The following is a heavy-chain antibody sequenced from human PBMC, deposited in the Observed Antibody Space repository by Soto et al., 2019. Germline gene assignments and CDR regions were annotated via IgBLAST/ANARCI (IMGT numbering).Heavy chain of an antibody. V-gene: IGHV1-2*04. J-gene: IGHJ6*02. CDR3: AREIYDSSGYPDYGMDV. Sequence: GASVKVSCKASGYTFTGYYMHWVREDTGQGFEWMGWINPNSGGTNYAQKFQGWVTMTRDTSISTAYMELSRLRSDDTAVYYCAREIYDSSGYPDYGMDVWGQGTTVTVSS. CDR1: GYTFTGYY. CDR2: INPNSGGT. D-gene: IGHD3-22*01.